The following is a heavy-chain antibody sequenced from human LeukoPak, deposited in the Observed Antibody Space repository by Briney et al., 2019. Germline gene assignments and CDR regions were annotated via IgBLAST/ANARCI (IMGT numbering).Heavy chain of an antibody. CDR1: GFTFSDYY. Sequence: GGSLRLSCAASGFTFSDYYMSWIRQAPGKGLEWVSYISSSNSYTNYADSVKGRFYADSVKGRFTISRDNAKNTLSLQMNSLRAEDTAVYYCAKEYYVLLVYALGGSFDYWGRGTLVTVSS. D-gene: IGHD2-8*02. V-gene: IGHV3-11*05. CDR3: AKEYYVLLVYALGGSFDY. J-gene: IGHJ4*02. CDR2: ISSSNSYT.